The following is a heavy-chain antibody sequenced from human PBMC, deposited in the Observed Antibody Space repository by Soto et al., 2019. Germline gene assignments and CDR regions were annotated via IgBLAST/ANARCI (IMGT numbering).Heavy chain of an antibody. Sequence: PXETLSVKCAVAGGSISIGGYYWSWIRQHPGKGLEWIGYIYYSGSTYYNPSLKSRVTISVDTSRNQFSLKLSSVTAADTAVYYCARGSQRGGDCYSGGFDYWGQVTLVTVSS. CDR1: GGSISIGGYY. V-gene: IGHV4-31*11. CDR3: ARGSQRGGDCYSGGFDY. J-gene: IGHJ4*02. CDR2: IYYSGST. D-gene: IGHD2-21*02.